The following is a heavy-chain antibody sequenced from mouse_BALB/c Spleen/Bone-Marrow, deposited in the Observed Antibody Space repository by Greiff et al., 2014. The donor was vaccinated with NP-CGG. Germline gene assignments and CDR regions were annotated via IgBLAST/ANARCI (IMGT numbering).Heavy chain of an antibody. CDR3: TRDNYEAMDY. V-gene: IGHV1-7*01. D-gene: IGHD1-3*01. CDR1: GNTFTNYW. J-gene: IGHJ4*01. CDR2: INPSTGYT. Sequence: VQLVESGADLAKPGASMKMSCKASGNTFTNYWMHWVKQRPGQSLEWIGNINPSTGYTEYNQKFRDKATLTADKSSSTAYMQLSSLASEDSAVYYCTRDNYEAMDYWGQGTSVTVSS.